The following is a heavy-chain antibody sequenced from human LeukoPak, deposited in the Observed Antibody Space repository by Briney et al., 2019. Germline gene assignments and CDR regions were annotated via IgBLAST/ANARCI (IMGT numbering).Heavy chain of an antibody. CDR1: GYTFTGYY. J-gene: IGHJ4*02. V-gene: IGHV1-2*02. CDR2: INPNSGGT. Sequence: GASVKVPCKASGYTFTGYYMHWVRQAPGQGLEWMGWINPNSGGTNYAQKFQGRVTMTRDTSISTAYMELSRLRSDDTAVYYCARVKFWFGEFSFDYWGQGTLVTVSS. CDR3: ARVKFWFGEFSFDY. D-gene: IGHD3-10*01.